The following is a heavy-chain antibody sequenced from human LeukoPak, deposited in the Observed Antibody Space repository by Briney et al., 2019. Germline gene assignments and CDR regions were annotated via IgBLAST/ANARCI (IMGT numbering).Heavy chain of an antibody. V-gene: IGHV3-74*01. D-gene: IGHD6-19*01. CDR2: VLPDGSYA. CDR1: GFTFSRYW. Sequence: GGSLTLSCTASGFTFSRYWMHWVRQAPEKGLVWVSSVLPDGSYADYADSVKGRFTISRDNAKNTLYVQMNSLRAEDTAVYYCSRGTSDWPGVDYWGQGTQVTVSS. CDR3: SRGTSDWPGVDY. J-gene: IGHJ4*02.